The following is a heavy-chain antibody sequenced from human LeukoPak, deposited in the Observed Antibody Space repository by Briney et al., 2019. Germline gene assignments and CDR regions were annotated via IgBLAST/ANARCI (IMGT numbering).Heavy chain of an antibody. J-gene: IGHJ4*02. CDR2: LFQSGNT. D-gene: IGHD3-3*01. Sequence: SETLSLSCAVSGPSTTSVYYWAWIRQPPGKGLEWVGSLFQSGNTYYKPSLKGRVSLSMDTSKNHFSLRLTSVTAADTAIYYCASGNYDDYFDHWGQGTPVTVSP. CDR1: GPSTTSVYY. V-gene: IGHV4-38-2*01. CDR3: ASGNYDDYFDH.